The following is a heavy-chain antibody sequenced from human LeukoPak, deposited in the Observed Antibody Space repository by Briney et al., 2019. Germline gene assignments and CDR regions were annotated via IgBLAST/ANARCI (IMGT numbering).Heavy chain of an antibody. CDR2: ISGSGGST. CDR3: TKSIVTMIVVPPVGY. J-gene: IGHJ4*02. V-gene: IGHV3-23*01. D-gene: IGHD3-22*01. Sequence: GGSLRLSCAASGFTVSSNYMSWVRQAPGKGLEWVSAISGSGGSTYYADSVKGRFTISRDNSKNTLYLQMNSLRAEDTAVYYCTKSIVTMIVVPPVGYWGQGTLVTVSS. CDR1: GFTVSSNY.